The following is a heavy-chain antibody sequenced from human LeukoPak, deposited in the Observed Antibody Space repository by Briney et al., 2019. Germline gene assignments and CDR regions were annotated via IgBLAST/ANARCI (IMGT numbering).Heavy chain of an antibody. CDR3: ARASGYDPPPYYYGMDV. CDR1: GGTFSSYA. V-gene: IGHV1-69*04. Sequence: ASVKVSCKASGGTFSSYAISWVRQAPGQGLEWMGRIIPILGIANYAQKFQGRVTITADKSTSTAYMELSSRRSEDTAVYYCARASGYDPPPYYYGMDVWGQGTTVTVSS. D-gene: IGHD5-12*01. CDR2: IIPILGIA. J-gene: IGHJ6*02.